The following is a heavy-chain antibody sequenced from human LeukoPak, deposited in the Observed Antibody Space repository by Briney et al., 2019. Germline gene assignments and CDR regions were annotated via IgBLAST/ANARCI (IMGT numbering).Heavy chain of an antibody. J-gene: IGHJ4*02. CDR1: GGSISSGDYY. D-gene: IGHD3-9*01. CDR3: ARANILTGYYHFDY. V-gene: IGHV4-30-4*08. Sequence: SQTLSLTCTVSGGSISSGDYYWSWIRQPPGKGLEWIWYIYYSGRNYYNPSLKSRVTISVDTSKNQFSLKLSSVTAADTAVYYCARANILTGYYHFDYWGQGTLVTVSS. CDR2: IYYSGRN.